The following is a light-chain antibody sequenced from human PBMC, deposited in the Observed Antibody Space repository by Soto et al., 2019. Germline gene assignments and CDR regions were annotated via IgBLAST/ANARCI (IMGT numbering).Light chain of an antibody. CDR1: RGHSSYA. CDR2: LNSDGSH. CDR3: QTWGPGYWV. J-gene: IGLJ3*02. Sequence: QPVLTQSPSASASLGASVKLTCTLSRGHSSYAIAWHQQQPEKGPRYLMKLNSDGSHSKGDGIPDRFSGSSSGAERYLTISSLQSEDEADYYCQTWGPGYWVFGGGTKLTVL. V-gene: IGLV4-69*01.